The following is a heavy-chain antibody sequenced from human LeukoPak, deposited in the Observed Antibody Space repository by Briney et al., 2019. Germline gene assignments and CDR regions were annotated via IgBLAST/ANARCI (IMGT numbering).Heavy chain of an antibody. V-gene: IGHV3-23*01. CDR1: GFTFSSYA. Sequence: GSLRLSCAASGFTFSSYAMGWVRQAPGKGLEWVSTINGGGVNTHYADSVGGRFTISRDNSKNTLFLQMNSLRDEDTAVYYCAKDLYSNYGPADYWGQGNPVTVSS. CDR3: AKDLYSNYGPADY. D-gene: IGHD4-11*01. CDR2: INGGGVNT. J-gene: IGHJ4*02.